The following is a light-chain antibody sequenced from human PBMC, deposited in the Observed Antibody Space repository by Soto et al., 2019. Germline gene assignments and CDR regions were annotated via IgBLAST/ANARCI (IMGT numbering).Light chain of an antibody. V-gene: IGKV3-20*01. Sequence: VWTQSPGTLSLSPEEIATLSCRASQSVTSNYLAWYQQKPGQAPRLLIYVASVRATGIPDRFSGSGSGADFTLTISRLEPEDFAIYYCQQYATAPITFGQGTRLEIK. CDR2: VAS. CDR1: QSVTSNY. CDR3: QQYATAPIT. J-gene: IGKJ5*01.